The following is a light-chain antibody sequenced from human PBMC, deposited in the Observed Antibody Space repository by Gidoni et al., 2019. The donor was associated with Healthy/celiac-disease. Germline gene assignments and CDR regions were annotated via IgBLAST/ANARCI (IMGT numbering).Light chain of an antibody. J-gene: IGKJ5*01. Sequence: EIVLTQSPGTLSLSPGERATRPCRASKSVSSSYLGWYQQKPGPAPRLLIYGASRGATGIPDRFSGSGSRAVITLTISRLEAEDFAEYYCQQYDSWITFGQGTRVEIK. CDR3: QQYDSWIT. CDR1: KSVSSSY. V-gene: IGKV3-20*01. CDR2: GAS.